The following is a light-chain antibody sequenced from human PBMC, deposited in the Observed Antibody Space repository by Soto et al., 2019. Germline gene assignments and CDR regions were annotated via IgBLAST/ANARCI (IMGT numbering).Light chain of an antibody. CDR1: SSDVGGYNF. CDR2: EVS. Sequence: QSVLTQPASVSGSPGQSITISCTGTSSDVGGYNFVSWYQQHPGTAPKLMIYEVSNRPSGVSNRFSGSKSANTASLTISGLQAADEADYYCNSYTSSNTYVFGTGTKVT. CDR3: NSYTSSNTYV. V-gene: IGLV2-14*01. J-gene: IGLJ1*01.